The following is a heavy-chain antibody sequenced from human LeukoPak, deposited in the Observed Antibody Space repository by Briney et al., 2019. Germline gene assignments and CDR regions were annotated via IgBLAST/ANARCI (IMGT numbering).Heavy chain of an antibody. J-gene: IGHJ6*03. Sequence: ASVKVSCKASGYTFTSYGISWVRQAPGQGLEWMGWISAYNGNTNYAQKLQGRVTITADESTSTAYMELSSLRSEDTAVYYCASRPYDFWSGPSTGVGTTAGTTYYYYMDVWGKGTTVTVSS. D-gene: IGHD3-3*01. CDR3: ASRPYDFWSGPSTGVGTTAGTTYYYYMDV. CDR1: GYTFTSYG. CDR2: ISAYNGNT. V-gene: IGHV1-18*01.